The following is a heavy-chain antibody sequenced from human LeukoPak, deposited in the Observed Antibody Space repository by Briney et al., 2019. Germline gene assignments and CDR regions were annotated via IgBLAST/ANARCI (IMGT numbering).Heavy chain of an antibody. CDR3: AKWFEDYYDSSGLVDWFDP. J-gene: IGHJ5*02. CDR1: GFTFSNYA. Sequence: GGSLRLSCAASGFTFSNYAMTWVRQAPGKGLEWVSGISVSGSGTYYADSVKGRFTISRDNSKNTLYLQMNSLRAEDTALYYCAKWFEDYYDSSGLVDWFDPWGQGTLVTVSS. CDR2: ISVSGSGT. V-gene: IGHV3-23*01. D-gene: IGHD3-22*01.